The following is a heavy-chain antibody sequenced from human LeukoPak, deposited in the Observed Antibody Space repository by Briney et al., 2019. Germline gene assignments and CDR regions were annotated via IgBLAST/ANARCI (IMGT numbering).Heavy chain of an antibody. J-gene: IGHJ5*02. CDR1: GYSFTSYW. Sequence: GESLKISCKGSGYSFTSYWIGWVRQMPGKGLEWMGIIYPGDSDTGYSPSFQGQVTISADKSISTAYLQWSSLKASDTAMYYCARLIRITMVRGVIGWFDPWGQGTLVTVSS. V-gene: IGHV5-51*01. CDR3: ARLIRITMVRGVIGWFDP. D-gene: IGHD3-10*01. CDR2: IYPGDSDT.